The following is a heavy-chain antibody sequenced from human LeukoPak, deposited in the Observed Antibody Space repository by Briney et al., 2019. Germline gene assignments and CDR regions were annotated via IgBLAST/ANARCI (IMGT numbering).Heavy chain of an antibody. CDR1: GFTFSSYA. CDR3: AREAYSSRVYYYGMDV. CDR2: IYSDGKT. Sequence: PGGSLRLSCAASGFTFSSYAMSWVRQAPGKGLEWVSLIYSDGKTYYADSVKGRFTISRDNSKNTLHLQMNSLRAEDTAMYYCAREAYSSRVYYYGMDVWGQGTTVTVSS. V-gene: IGHV3-53*01. D-gene: IGHD6-13*01. J-gene: IGHJ6*02.